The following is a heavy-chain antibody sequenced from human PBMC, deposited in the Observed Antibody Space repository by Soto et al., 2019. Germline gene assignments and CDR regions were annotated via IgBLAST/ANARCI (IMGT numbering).Heavy chain of an antibody. CDR3: ARGRDGSNYYFDY. J-gene: IGHJ4*02. D-gene: IGHD3-10*01. V-gene: IGHV1-69*01. CDR2: LVPIFGKA. CDR1: GGTFSDSV. Sequence: QVQLVQSGPAVKKPGSSVKVSCKASGGTFSDSVTTWVRQAPGQGLEWMGGLVPIFGKANLAEKFQDRVTITADESTSTAYMELSSLRSEDTAVYYCARGRDGSNYYFDYWGQGTLVTVSS.